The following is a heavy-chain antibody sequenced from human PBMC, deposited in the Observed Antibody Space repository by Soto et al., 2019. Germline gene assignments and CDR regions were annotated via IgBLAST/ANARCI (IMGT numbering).Heavy chain of an antibody. Sequence: VQSGAEVKKPGASVKVSCQASGYTFTDYYIHWVRQAPGQGLEWMGWINPTGGGINYAQKFRGRVTMTRDTSISTAYLELSRLTSDDTAVFYCARSFSSRYYYYNYAMDVWGQGTTVTVSS. J-gene: IGHJ6*02. V-gene: IGHV1-2*02. D-gene: IGHD2-2*01. CDR2: INPTGGGI. CDR1: GYTFTDYY. CDR3: ARSFSSRYYYYNYAMDV.